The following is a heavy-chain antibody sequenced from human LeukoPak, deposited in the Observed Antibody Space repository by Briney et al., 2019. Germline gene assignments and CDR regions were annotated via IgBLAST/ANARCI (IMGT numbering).Heavy chain of an antibody. D-gene: IGHD4-23*01. V-gene: IGHV1-69*13. Sequence: SVKVSCKASGGTFSSYAISWVRQAPGQGLEWMGGIIPIFGTANYAQKFQGRVTITADESTSTAYMELSSLRSEDTAVYYCALKTTVVTYFDYWGQGTLVTVSS. CDR3: ALKTTVVTYFDY. CDR2: IIPIFGTA. J-gene: IGHJ4*02. CDR1: GGTFSSYA.